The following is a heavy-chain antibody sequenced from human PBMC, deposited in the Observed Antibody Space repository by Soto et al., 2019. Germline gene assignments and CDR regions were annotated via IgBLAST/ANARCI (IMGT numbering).Heavy chain of an antibody. CDR2: IWYDGREK. V-gene: IGHV3-33*01. Sequence: QVQLVESGGGVVQPGRSLILSCAASGLTFSSYGMHWARQAPGKGLEWVAVIWYDGREKYYAEDVKGRFTISRDNSKNMLYLQMNSLRAEDTAVYYCASEEVPLTQYYFDYWGQGTLVTVSS. CDR3: ASEEVPLTQYYFDY. D-gene: IGHD2-2*01. J-gene: IGHJ4*02. CDR1: GLTFSSYG.